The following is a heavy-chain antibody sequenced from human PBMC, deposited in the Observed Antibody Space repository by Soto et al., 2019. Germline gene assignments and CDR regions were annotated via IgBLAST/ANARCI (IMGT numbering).Heavy chain of an antibody. J-gene: IGHJ6*02. CDR2: IIPIFGTA. CDR3: ARVTIFGVVRYYYGMDV. CDR1: GGTFSSYA. V-gene: IGHV1-69*12. D-gene: IGHD3-3*01. Sequence: QVQLVQSGAEVKKPGSSVKVSCKASGGTFSSYAISWVRQAPGQGLEWMGGIIPIFGTANYAQKFQGRVTITADESTSTADMELSSLRSEDTAVYYCARVTIFGVVRYYYGMDVWGQGTTVTVSS.